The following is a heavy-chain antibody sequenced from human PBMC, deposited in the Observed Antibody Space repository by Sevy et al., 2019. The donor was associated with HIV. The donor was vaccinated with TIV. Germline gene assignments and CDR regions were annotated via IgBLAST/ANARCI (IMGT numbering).Heavy chain of an antibody. Sequence: ASVKVSCKASGYTFTSYGISWVRQAPGQGLEWMGWISAYNGNTNYAQKLQGIVTMTTDTSTSTAYMELRSLRSDDTAVYYCARSRYSSSWYSPLHYDSSGYPEIDYWGQGTLVTVSS. J-gene: IGHJ4*02. CDR1: GYTFTSYG. D-gene: IGHD3-22*01. CDR2: ISAYNGNT. V-gene: IGHV1-18*01. CDR3: ARSRYSSSWYSPLHYDSSGYPEIDY.